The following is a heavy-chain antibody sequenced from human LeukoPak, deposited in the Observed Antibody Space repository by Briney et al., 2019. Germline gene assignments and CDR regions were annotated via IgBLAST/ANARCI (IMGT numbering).Heavy chain of an antibody. CDR1: VGTFSSYT. D-gene: IGHD1-1*01. CDR3: ARGRVSGTTLYFDY. CDR2: IIPILGIA. V-gene: IGHV1-69*02. Sequence: SVKVSCKASVGTFSSYTISWVRQAPGQGLEWMGRIIPILGIANYAQKFQGRVTITADKSTSTAYMELSSLRSEDTAVYYCARGRVSGTTLYFDYWGQGTLFTVSS. J-gene: IGHJ4*02.